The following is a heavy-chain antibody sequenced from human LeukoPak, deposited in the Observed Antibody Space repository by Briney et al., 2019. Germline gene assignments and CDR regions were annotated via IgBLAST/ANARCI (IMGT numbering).Heavy chain of an antibody. V-gene: IGHV3-30-3*01. CDR1: GFTFSSYA. CDR2: ISYDGSNK. Sequence: GGSLRLSCAASGFTFSSYAMHWVRQAPGKGLEWVAVISYDGSNKYYADSVKGRFTISRDNSKNTLYLQMNSLRAEDTAVYYCARAPLLYNSAAAGTGFDPWGQGTLVTVSS. D-gene: IGHD6-13*01. CDR3: ARAPLLYNSAAAGTGFDP. J-gene: IGHJ5*02.